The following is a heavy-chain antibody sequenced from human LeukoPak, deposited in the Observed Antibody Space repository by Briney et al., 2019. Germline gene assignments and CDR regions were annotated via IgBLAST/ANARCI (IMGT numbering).Heavy chain of an antibody. J-gene: IGHJ4*02. Sequence: GFSVKVSCEASGGTFSSYAISWVRQAPGQGLEWMGWMNSHSGGTKYGQTYQGRVTMTRDTSINTAYLDLNRLTSDDTAVYYCTRGGESAGTQTNFDNWGQGTPVIVSS. CDR1: GGTFSSYA. D-gene: IGHD6-13*01. CDR2: MNSHSGGT. V-gene: IGHV1-2*02. CDR3: TRGGESAGTQTNFDN.